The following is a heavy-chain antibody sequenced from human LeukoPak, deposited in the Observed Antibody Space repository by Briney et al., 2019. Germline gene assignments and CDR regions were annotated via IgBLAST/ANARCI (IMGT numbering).Heavy chain of an antibody. Sequence: GGSLRLSCAASGFTFSNAWMSWVRQAPGKGLEWVGRIKSKTDGGTTDYAAPVKVRFTISRDDSKNTLYLQMNSLKTEDTAVYYCTTPGEYCSSTSCYFDYWGQGTLVTVSS. CDR2: IKSKTDGGTT. J-gene: IGHJ4*02. CDR1: GFTFSNAW. CDR3: TTPGEYCSSTSCYFDY. V-gene: IGHV3-15*01. D-gene: IGHD2-2*01.